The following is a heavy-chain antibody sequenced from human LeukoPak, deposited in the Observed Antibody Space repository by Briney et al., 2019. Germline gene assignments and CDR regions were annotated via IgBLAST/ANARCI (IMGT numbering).Heavy chain of an antibody. V-gene: IGHV4-39*01. CDR2: IYYSGST. J-gene: IGHJ3*02. Sequence: SETLSLTCTVSGGSISSSSYYWGWIRQPPGKGLEWIGSIYYSGSTYYNPSLKSRVTISVDTSKNQFSLKVSSVTAADTAVYYCARRPAITGTDAAFDIWGQGTMVTVSS. CDR3: ARRPAITGTDAAFDI. CDR1: GGSISSSSYY. D-gene: IGHD1-20*01.